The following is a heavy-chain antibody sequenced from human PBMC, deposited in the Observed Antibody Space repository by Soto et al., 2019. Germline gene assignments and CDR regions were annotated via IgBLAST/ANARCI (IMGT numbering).Heavy chain of an antibody. CDR2: INSDGSTT. V-gene: IGHV3-74*01. CDR1: GFTFSSYW. D-gene: IGHD2-2*01. J-gene: IGHJ5*02. Sequence: EVQLVESGGGLVQPGGSLRLSCAASGFTFSSYWMHWVRQAPGKGLVWVSRINSDGSTTTYADSVKGRFTISRDNAKNTLYLQMNRLRAEDTAVYYCARVPILGYCTSTSCYQPNWFDPWGQGTLVTVSS. CDR3: ARVPILGYCTSTSCYQPNWFDP.